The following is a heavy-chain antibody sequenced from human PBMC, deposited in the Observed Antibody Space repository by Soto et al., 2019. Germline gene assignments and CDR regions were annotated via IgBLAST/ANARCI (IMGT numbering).Heavy chain of an antibody. J-gene: IGHJ4*02. CDR1: GYAFTDHG. D-gene: IGHD3-10*01. Sequence: GAPVKVSCKASGYAFTDHGIDWVGQAPGQGLEWVGWVSSYNGNTDYAYNLKDRVIMTTDASTSTAYMELRGLRSDDTAVYYCAREVEGSYSPADFWGQGTPVTVS. V-gene: IGHV1-18*01. CDR2: VSSYNGNT. CDR3: AREVEGSYSPADF.